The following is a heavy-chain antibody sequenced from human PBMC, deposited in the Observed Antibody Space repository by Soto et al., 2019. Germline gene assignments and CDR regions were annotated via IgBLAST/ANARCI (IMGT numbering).Heavy chain of an antibody. D-gene: IGHD2-2*01. Sequence: EVQLLESGGGLVQPGGSLRVSCAASGFTFSSYAMSWVRQAPGKGLEWVSAISGSGGSTYYADSVKGRFTISRDNPKNTLYLQMNSLRAEDTAVYYCAKVFSLGYCISTSCYPYGMDVWGQGTTVTVSS. CDR2: ISGSGGST. CDR1: GFTFSSYA. CDR3: AKVFSLGYCISTSCYPYGMDV. J-gene: IGHJ6*02. V-gene: IGHV3-23*01.